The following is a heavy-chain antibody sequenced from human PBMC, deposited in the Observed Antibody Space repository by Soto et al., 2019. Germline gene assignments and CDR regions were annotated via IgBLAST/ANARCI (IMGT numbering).Heavy chain of an antibody. J-gene: IGHJ4*02. CDR1: GFTFTSYA. CDR2: ISSNGGST. Sequence: EVQLVESGGGLVQPGGSLRLSCAASGFTFTSYAMHWVRQAPGKGLEYVSAISSNGGSTYYANSVKGRFTISRDNSKNTLYLQMGGLRAEDMAVYYCARQWLDPYYFDYWGQGTLVTVSS. D-gene: IGHD6-19*01. V-gene: IGHV3-64*01. CDR3: ARQWLDPYYFDY.